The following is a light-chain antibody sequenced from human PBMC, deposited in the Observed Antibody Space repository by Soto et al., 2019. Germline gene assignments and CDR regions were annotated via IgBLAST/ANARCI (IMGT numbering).Light chain of an antibody. CDR3: QQRVNWPLT. J-gene: IGKJ1*01. V-gene: IGKV3-11*01. CDR2: DAS. Sequence: EIVLTQSPATLSLSPGESATLSCRASQSVSSYLAWYQQKPGQAPRLLIYDASNRATGIPARFSGSGSGTDCPLTITSLEPEDFAVYYCQQRVNWPLTFGQGTKVEIK. CDR1: QSVSSY.